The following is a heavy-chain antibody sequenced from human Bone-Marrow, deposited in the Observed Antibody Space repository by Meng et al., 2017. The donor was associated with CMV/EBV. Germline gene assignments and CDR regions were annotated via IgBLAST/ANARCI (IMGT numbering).Heavy chain of an antibody. J-gene: IGHJ3*02. V-gene: IGHV3-23*01. CDR1: GFTFSSYG. Sequence: GGSLRLSCAASGFTFSSYGMSWVRQAPGKGLEWVSVINSSGDKTFNADSVKGRFTISRDNSKNTLYLQMNSLRVEDTAVYYCAKNGYFGVITPYDALDIWGQGTMVTV. CDR2: INSSGDKT. D-gene: IGHD3-3*01. CDR3: AKNGYFGVITPYDALDI.